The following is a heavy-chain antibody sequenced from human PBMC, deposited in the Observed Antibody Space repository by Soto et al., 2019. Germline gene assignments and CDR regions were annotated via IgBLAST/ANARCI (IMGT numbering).Heavy chain of an antibody. CDR2: IYPGDSDT. D-gene: IGHD3-3*01. CDR3: ASQYYDFWSGYYWAPAFDY. CDR1: GYSFTSYW. J-gene: IGHJ4*02. V-gene: IGHV5-51*01. Sequence: GESLKISCKGSGYSFTSYWIGWVRQMPGKGLEWMGIIYPGDSDTRYSPSFQGQVTISADKSISTAYLQWSSLKASDTAMYYCASQYYDFWSGYYWAPAFDYWGQGTLVTVSS.